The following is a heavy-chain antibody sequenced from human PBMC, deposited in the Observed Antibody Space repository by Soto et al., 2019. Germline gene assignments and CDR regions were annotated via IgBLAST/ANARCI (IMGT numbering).Heavy chain of an antibody. D-gene: IGHD3-22*01. CDR1: VFTFSDYY. V-gene: IGHV3-72*01. CDR2: TINKANSYTT. J-gene: IGHJ4*02. CDR3: AREGSSSGPDYEY. Sequence: GWPLRLSWTASVFTFSDYYRNWVVKDPVKGLEWVGRTINKANSYTTDYAAFVKGRFTISRDDSKNLIYLQMNSLKTEDTAVYYCAREGSSSGPDYEYWGQGTLVTVSS.